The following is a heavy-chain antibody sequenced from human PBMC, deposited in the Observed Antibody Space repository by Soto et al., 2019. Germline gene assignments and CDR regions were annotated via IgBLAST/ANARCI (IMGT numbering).Heavy chain of an antibody. J-gene: IGHJ5*02. D-gene: IGHD6-19*01. CDR1: GFTFSSYG. CDR2: ISNDGSKT. Sequence: PGGSLRLSCRTSGFTFSSYGMHWVRQAPGKGPEWVAFISNDGSKTDYADSVKGRFTVSRDNPKNTLFLQMNSLRGEDTAVYYCMKPRSSLQWPPFDPWGHGTLVTVSS. V-gene: IGHV3-30*02. CDR3: MKPRSSLQWPPFDP.